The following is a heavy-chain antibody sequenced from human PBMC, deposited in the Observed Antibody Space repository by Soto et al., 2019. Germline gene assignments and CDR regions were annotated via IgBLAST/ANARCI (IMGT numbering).Heavy chain of an antibody. D-gene: IGHD2-21*01. V-gene: IGHV1-3*01. CDR2: MNAGNGNT. J-gene: IGHJ3*02. CDR3: ARDCAYCGGDTGREAFDI. Sequence: ASVKVSCKASGYTFNIYAIHWVRQAPGQRPEWMGWMNAGNGNTEYSPKFHGRVTMTRDRYARAAYMELSGLTSEDTAVYYCARDCAYCGGDTGREAFDIWGQGTMVTVSS. CDR1: GYTFNIYA.